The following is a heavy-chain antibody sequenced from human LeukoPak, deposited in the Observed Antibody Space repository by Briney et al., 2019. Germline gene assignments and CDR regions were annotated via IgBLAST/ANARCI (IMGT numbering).Heavy chain of an antibody. CDR1: GFTISDFY. D-gene: IGHD2-15*01. CDR3: ARVAGYCSGGSCYRSYFFDF. CDR2: ISSSGNDI. J-gene: IGHJ4*02. V-gene: IGHV3-11*01. Sequence: GGSLRLSCAASGFTISDFYMNWFRQTPGKGLEWVSYISSSGNDIYYADSVKGRFTVSRDIAKNSLYLQMDSLRADDAAVYYCARVAGYCSGGSCYRSYFFDFWGQGTLVIVSS.